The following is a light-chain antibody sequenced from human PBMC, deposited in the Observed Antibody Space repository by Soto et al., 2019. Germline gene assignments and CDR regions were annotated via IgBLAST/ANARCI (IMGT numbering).Light chain of an antibody. Sequence: DSVLTQAPASLSLSSAERATPSSKASKSVSSYLAWYQQKPGQAPRLLIYDASNRATGIPARFSGSGSGTDFTLTISSLEPEDFAVYYCQQRSNWPPTFGQGTKVDIK. CDR1: KSVSSY. V-gene: IGKV3-11*01. CDR3: QQRSNWPPT. CDR2: DAS. J-gene: IGKJ1*01.